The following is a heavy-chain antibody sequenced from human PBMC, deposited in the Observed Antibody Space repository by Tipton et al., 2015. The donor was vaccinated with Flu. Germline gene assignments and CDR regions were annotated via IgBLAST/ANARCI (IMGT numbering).Heavy chain of an antibody. CDR1: GGSISSSNW. Sequence: LVQPSGTLSLTCAVSGGSISSSNWWSWVRQPPGKGLEWIGEIYHSGSTNYNPSLKSRVTISVDKSKNQFSLKLSSVTAADTAVYYCARWERYCTNGVCENYYGMDVWGQGTTVTVSS. CDR2: IYHSGST. J-gene: IGHJ6*02. CDR3: ARWERYCTNGVCENYYGMDV. V-gene: IGHV4-4*02. D-gene: IGHD2-8*01.